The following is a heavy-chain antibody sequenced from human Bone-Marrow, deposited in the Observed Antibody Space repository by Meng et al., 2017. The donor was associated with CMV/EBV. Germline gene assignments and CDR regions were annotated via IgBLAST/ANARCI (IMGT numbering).Heavy chain of an antibody. CDR1: FTGYY. D-gene: IGHD2-2*02. CDR2: INPNSGGT. V-gene: IGHV1-2*02. J-gene: IGHJ4*02. CDR3: ARLPGYCSSTSCYTGGNY. Sequence: FTGYYMHWVRQAPGQGLEWMGWINPNSGGTNYAQKFQGRVTMTRDTSISTAYMELSRLRSDDTAVYYCARLPGYCSSTSCYTGGNYWGQGTLVTVSS.